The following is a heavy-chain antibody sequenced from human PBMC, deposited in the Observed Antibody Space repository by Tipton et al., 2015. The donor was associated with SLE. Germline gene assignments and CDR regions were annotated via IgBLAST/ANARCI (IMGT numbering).Heavy chain of an antibody. Sequence: LRLSCTISGGSIYSSYWSWIRQPPGKGLEWIGYISDSGSTYYNPSLKSRVIISGDTSKNQFSLKLNSVTAGDTAVYFCARGGYNFWSGPGNYWGQGTLVTVSS. CDR3: ARGGYNFWSGPGNY. V-gene: IGHV4-59*01. CDR2: ISDSGST. D-gene: IGHD3-3*01. CDR1: GGSIYSSY. J-gene: IGHJ4*02.